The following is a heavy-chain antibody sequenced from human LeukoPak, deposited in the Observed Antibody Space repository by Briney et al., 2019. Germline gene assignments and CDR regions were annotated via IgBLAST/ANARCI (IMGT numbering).Heavy chain of an antibody. CDR1: GGTFSSYA. V-gene: IGHV1-69*05. D-gene: IGHD5-12*01. Sequence: ASVKVSCKASGGTFSSYAISWVRQAPGQGLEWMGGIIPIFGTANYAQKFQGRVTITTDESTGTAYMELSSLRSEDTAVYYCERGGYGGYVPFDYWGQGTLVTVSS. J-gene: IGHJ4*02. CDR2: IIPIFGTA. CDR3: ERGGYGGYVPFDY.